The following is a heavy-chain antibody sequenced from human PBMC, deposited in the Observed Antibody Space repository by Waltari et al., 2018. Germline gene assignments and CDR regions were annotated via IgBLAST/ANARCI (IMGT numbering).Heavy chain of an antibody. J-gene: IGHJ5*02. D-gene: IGHD2-2*03. CDR3: ARQTLGYCTSAACRRLET. Sequence: QVQLQESGPGLVRPSETLSLTCDVSGYFINTGFFWGWIRQPPGKGLGWIGNIYHDGTTYYNPSLKPRLMISLDPAKNQFSLRLNFVDVADTAVYYCARQTLGYCTSAACRRLETWGQGILVTVSS. CDR1: GYFINTGFF. CDR2: IYHDGTT. V-gene: IGHV4-38-2*01.